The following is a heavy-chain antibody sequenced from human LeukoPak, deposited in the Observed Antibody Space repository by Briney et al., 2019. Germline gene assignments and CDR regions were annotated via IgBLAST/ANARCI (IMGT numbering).Heavy chain of an antibody. Sequence: GGSLRLSCAASGFTVSSNYMSWVRQAPGKGLEWVSLIYSDGSTYYADSVKGRFTISRDNAKNSLYLQMNSLRAEDMALYYCAKGSGSYFYYYMDVWGKGTTVTVSS. J-gene: IGHJ6*03. V-gene: IGHV3-53*05. CDR3: AKGSGSYFYYYMDV. D-gene: IGHD3-10*01. CDR1: GFTVSSNY. CDR2: IYSDGST.